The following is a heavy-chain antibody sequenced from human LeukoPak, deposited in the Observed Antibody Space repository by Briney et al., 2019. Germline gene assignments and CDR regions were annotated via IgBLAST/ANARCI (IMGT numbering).Heavy chain of an antibody. Sequence: PGGSLRLSCAASGFTFDDYAMHWVRQAPGKGLEGVSGISWNSGTIIYAGSVEGRFTISRDNAKNSLYLQMNSLRAEDTALYYCAKDHKVVSYYYGMDVWGQGTTVTVSS. D-gene: IGHD2-2*01. J-gene: IGHJ6*02. CDR2: ISWNSGTI. CDR1: GFTFDDYA. V-gene: IGHV3-9*01. CDR3: AKDHKVVSYYYGMDV.